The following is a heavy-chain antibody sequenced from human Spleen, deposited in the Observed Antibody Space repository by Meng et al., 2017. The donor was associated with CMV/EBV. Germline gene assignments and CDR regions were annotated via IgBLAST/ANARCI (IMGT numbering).Heavy chain of an antibody. CDR1: GGSISSYY. D-gene: IGHD2-2*01. J-gene: IGHJ2*01. Sequence: SETLSLTCTVSGGSISSYYWSWIRQPPGKGLEWIGYIYYSGSTNYNPSLKSRVTISVDTSKNQFSLKLSSVTAADTAVYYCAGAPIVVVPAAPYWYFDLWGRGTLVTVSS. CDR3: AGAPIVVVPAAPYWYFDL. V-gene: IGHV4-59*01. CDR2: IYYSGST.